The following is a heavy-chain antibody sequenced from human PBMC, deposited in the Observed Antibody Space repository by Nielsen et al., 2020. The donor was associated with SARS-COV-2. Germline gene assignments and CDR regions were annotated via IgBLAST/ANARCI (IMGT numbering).Heavy chain of an antibody. CDR3: ARDRDGYSLTDLFKFYYYGMDV. J-gene: IGHJ6*02. V-gene: IGHV3-21*01. CDR1: GFTFNTYS. D-gene: IGHD5-24*01. Sequence: GESLKISCAASGFTFNTYSMNWVRQAPRKGLEWVSSISSSSNNIYYADSVKGRFTISRDNAKNSLYLQMDSLRAEDTAIYYCARDRDGYSLTDLFKFYYYGMDVWGHGTTVTVSS. CDR2: ISSSSNNI.